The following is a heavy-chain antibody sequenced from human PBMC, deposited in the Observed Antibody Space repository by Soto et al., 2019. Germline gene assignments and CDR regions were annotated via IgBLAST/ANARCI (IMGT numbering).Heavy chain of an antibody. CDR2: IIPIFGTA. Sequence: QVQLVQSGAEVKKPGSSVKVSCKASGGTFSSYAISWVRQPPGQGLEWMGGIIPIFGTANYAQKFQGRVTITADESTSTAYMELSSLRSEDTAVYYCARSGDCSSTSCYWYFDLWGRGTLVTVSS. V-gene: IGHV1-69*01. J-gene: IGHJ2*01. D-gene: IGHD2-2*01. CDR1: GGTFSSYA. CDR3: ARSGDCSSTSCYWYFDL.